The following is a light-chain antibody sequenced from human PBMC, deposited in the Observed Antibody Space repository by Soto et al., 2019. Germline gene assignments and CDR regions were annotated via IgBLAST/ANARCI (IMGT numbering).Light chain of an antibody. Sequence: QSVLTQPPSVSAASGQKVTISCSGSRSNIGNNYVSWYQQLPGTAPKLLIFENDKRPSGIPDRFSGSKSGTSATLGITGLQTGDEADYYCGTWDSSLSAVIFGGGTQLTVL. CDR3: GTWDSSLSAVI. CDR1: RSNIGNNY. CDR2: END. V-gene: IGLV1-51*02. J-gene: IGLJ2*01.